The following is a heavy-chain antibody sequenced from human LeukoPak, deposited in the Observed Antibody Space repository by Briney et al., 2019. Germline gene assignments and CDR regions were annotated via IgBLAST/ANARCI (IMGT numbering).Heavy chain of an antibody. CDR3: ARDDGYCSGGSCFNLDY. CDR1: GFTFSNAW. J-gene: IGHJ4*02. CDR2: IKSKTDGGTT. V-gene: IGHV3-15*01. D-gene: IGHD2-15*01. Sequence: GGSLRLSCAASGFTFSNAWMSWVRQAPGKGLEWVGRIKSKTDGGTTDYAAPVKGRFTISRDDSKNTLYLQMNSLKTEDTAVYYCARDDGYCSGGSCFNLDYWGQGTLVTVSS.